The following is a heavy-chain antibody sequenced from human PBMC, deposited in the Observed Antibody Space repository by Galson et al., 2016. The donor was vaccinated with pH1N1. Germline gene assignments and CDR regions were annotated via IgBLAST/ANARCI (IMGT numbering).Heavy chain of an antibody. V-gene: IGHV3-7*01. D-gene: IGHD3-10*01. Sequence: SLRLSCAASGFIFSDYWMSWVRQAPGKGLEWVAKINQDGSRKYYVDSMKGRCTISRENSKNTLYLQVNSLRAEDTAVYYCAQPIYGSGGFDPWGQGTLVTVSS. J-gene: IGHJ5*02. CDR1: GFIFSDYW. CDR3: AQPIYGSGGFDP. CDR2: INQDGSRK.